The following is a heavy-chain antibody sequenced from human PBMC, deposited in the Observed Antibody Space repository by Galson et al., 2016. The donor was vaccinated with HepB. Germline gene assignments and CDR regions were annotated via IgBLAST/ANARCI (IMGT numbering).Heavy chain of an antibody. Sequence: TLSLTCTVSGGSISGHHWSWIRQPPGKGLEWIGYIYYSGGTNYNPSLKSRVTMSVDTSKNQFSLKLSSMTAADTAVYYCERDLGRNGGCDYWGQGTLVTVSS. CDR1: GGSISGHH. CDR3: ERDLGRNGGCDY. CDR2: IYYSGGT. V-gene: IGHV4-59*11. J-gene: IGHJ4*02. D-gene: IGHD3-16*01.